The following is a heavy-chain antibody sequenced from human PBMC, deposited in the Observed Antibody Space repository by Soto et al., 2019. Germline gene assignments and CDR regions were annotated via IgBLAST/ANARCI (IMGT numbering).Heavy chain of an antibody. V-gene: IGHV1-3*01. D-gene: IGHD3-9*01. CDR3: ARVLRYFDWLSDYGMDV. CDR2: INDGNGNT. Sequence: ASVKVSCKASGYTFTSYAMHWVRRAPGQRLEWMGWINDGNGNTKYSQKFQGRVTITRDTSASTAYMELSSLRSEDTAVYYCARVLRYFDWLSDYGMDVWGQGTTVTVSS. J-gene: IGHJ6*02. CDR1: GYTFTSYA.